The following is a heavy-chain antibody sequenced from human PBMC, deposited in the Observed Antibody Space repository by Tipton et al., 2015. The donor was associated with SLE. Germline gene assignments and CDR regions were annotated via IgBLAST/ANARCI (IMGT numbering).Heavy chain of an antibody. Sequence: LRLSCAVYGGSSSDYSWSWIRQPPGKGLEWIGEINHSGSTNYNPSLKSRVTISVDTSKIQFSLKLSSVTAADTAVYYCARGRLLEWLSTYYYYYGMDVWGHGTTVTVSS. D-gene: IGHD3-3*01. V-gene: IGHV4-34*01. CDR1: GGSSSDYS. CDR2: INHSGST. J-gene: IGHJ6*02. CDR3: ARGRLLEWLSTYYYYYGMDV.